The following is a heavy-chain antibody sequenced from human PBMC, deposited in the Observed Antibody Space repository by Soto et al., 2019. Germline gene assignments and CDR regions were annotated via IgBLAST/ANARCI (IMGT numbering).Heavy chain of an antibody. J-gene: IGHJ4*02. Sequence: QVQLVESGGGVVQPGRSLRLSCAASGFTFSNYAMHWVRQAPGKGLEWVAVISYHGSNKYYADSVKGRFTNSRDNSKNSLYLPMTSLRAEDTAVYYCARDPVLFSAFWSGWYFDYWGQGTLVTVSS. CDR3: ARDPVLFSAFWSGWYFDY. V-gene: IGHV3-30-3*01. CDR2: ISYHGSNK. CDR1: GFTFSNYA. D-gene: IGHD3-3*01.